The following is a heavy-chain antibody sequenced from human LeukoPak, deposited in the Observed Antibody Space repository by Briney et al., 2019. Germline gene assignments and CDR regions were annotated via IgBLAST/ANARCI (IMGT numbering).Heavy chain of an antibody. Sequence: PGGSLRLSCAASGFTFDDYGMSWVRQAPGKGLEWVSGINWNGGSTGYADSVKGRFTIARDNAKNSLYLQMNSLRAEDTALYYCARGSEIAAAGSGHYSRYYYYYYMDVWGKGTTVTVSS. CDR1: GFTFDDYG. J-gene: IGHJ6*03. CDR2: INWNGGST. D-gene: IGHD6-13*01. V-gene: IGHV3-20*04. CDR3: ARGSEIAAAGSGHYSRYYYYYYMDV.